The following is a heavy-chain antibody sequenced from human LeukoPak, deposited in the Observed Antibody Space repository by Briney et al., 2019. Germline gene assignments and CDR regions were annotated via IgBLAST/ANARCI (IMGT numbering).Heavy chain of an antibody. J-gene: IGHJ6*03. D-gene: IGHD3-3*01. CDR3: AKVGVVYSYYYYYMDV. V-gene: IGHV3-23*01. CDR1: GFTFSSYA. Sequence: GGSLRLSCAASGFTFSSYAMSWVRQAPGKGLEWVSAISGSGGSTYYADSVKGRFTISRDTSKNTLYLQMNSLRAEDTAVYYCAKVGVVYSYYYYYMDVWGKGTTVTLSS. CDR2: ISGSGGST.